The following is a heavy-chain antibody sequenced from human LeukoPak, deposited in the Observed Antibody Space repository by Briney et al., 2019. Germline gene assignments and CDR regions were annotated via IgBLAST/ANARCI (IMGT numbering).Heavy chain of an antibody. D-gene: IGHD2-2*01. V-gene: IGHV3-21*01. Sequence: PGGSLRLSCAASGFTFSSYSMNWVRQAPGKGLEWVSSISSSSSYIYYADSVKGRFTISRDNAKNSLYLQMNSLRAEDTAVYYCARDPGGCSSTSCYGEAFDIWGQGTMVTVSS. CDR1: GFTFSSYS. CDR3: ARDPGGCSSTSCYGEAFDI. CDR2: ISSSSSYI. J-gene: IGHJ3*02.